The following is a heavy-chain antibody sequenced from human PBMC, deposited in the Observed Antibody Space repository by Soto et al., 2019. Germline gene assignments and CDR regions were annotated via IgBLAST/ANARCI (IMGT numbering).Heavy chain of an antibody. CDR3: ARDKPDGVDSFDI. J-gene: IGHJ3*02. V-gene: IGHV3-48*02. CDR2: IASGHSLT. CDR1: RFTLPRNR. Sequence: XGALRLSCTASRFTLPRNRKAWVRQSPGKGLEWISYIASGHSLTLYADSVKGRFTISRDNAKNSVYLQMSSLRDEDTAVYYCARDKPDGVDSFDICGQGTRVSVSS.